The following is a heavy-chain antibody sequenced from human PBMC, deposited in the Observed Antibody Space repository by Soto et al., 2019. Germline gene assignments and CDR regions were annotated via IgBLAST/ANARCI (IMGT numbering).Heavy chain of an antibody. CDR1: GFTFSSYG. V-gene: IGHV3-30*18. J-gene: IGHJ4*02. CDR2: ISYDGSNK. D-gene: IGHD3-10*01. CDR3: AKEEGKPGTGYYFDY. Sequence: PGGSLRLSCAASGFTFSSYGMHWVRQAPGKGLEWVAVISYDGSNKYYADSVKGRFTISRDNSKNTLYLQMNSLRAEDTAVYYCAKEEGKPGTGYYFDYWGQGTLVTVSS.